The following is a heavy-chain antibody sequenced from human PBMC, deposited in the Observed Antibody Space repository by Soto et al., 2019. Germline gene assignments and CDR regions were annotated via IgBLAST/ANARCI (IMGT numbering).Heavy chain of an antibody. D-gene: IGHD2-15*01. Sequence: GASVKVSCKASGYTFTGYYMHWVRQAPGQGLEWMGWMNPNSGNTGYAQKFQGRVTMTRNTSISTAYMELSSLRSEDTAVYYCARVCSGGSCYSDAFDIWGQGTMVTVSS. CDR3: ARVCSGGSCYSDAFDI. CDR2: MNPNSGNT. J-gene: IGHJ3*02. CDR1: GYTFTGYY. V-gene: IGHV1-8*02.